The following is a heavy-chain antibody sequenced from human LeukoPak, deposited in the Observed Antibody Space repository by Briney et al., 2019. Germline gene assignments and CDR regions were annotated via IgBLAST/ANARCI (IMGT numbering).Heavy chain of an antibody. V-gene: IGHV3-21*01. CDR3: ARGPDYYETTGYYSPY. CDR1: GFTFSSYS. D-gene: IGHD3-22*01. Sequence: GGSLRLSCAASGFTFSSYSMNWVRQAPGKGLEWVSSITSSSSYIYYADSVKGRFTISRDNAKNSLYLQMNSLGADDTAVYYCARGPDYYETTGYYSPYWGQGTLVTVSS. CDR2: ITSSSSYI. J-gene: IGHJ4*02.